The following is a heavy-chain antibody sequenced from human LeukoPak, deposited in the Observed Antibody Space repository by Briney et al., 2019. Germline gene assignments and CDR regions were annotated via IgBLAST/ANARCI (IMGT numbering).Heavy chain of an antibody. CDR1: GGSISSGGYY. CDR3: ARGDIGGSGVPMDV. V-gene: IGHV4-31*03. D-gene: IGHD3-10*01. Sequence: PSQTLPLTCTVSGGSISSGGYYWSWIRQHPGKGLEWIGYIYYSGSTYYNPSLKSRVTISVDTSKNQFSLKLSSVTAADTAVYYCARGDIGGSGVPMDVWAKGPRSPSP. J-gene: IGHJ6*02. CDR2: IYYSGST.